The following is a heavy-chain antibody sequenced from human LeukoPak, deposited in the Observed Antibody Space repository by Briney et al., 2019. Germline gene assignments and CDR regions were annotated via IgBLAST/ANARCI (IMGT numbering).Heavy chain of an antibody. CDR1: GFTFDNYA. CDR2: ISRSSGSI. D-gene: IGHD4-17*01. CDR3: AKDPESDHTIYGITFAI. J-gene: IGHJ3*02. V-gene: IGHV3-9*01. Sequence: PGGSLRLSCAASGFTFDNYAMHWVRQAPGKGLEWVSGISRSSGSIDYADSVKGRFTISRDKATNSLYMQMNSLRAEDTAVYYCAKDPESDHTIYGITFAISGQGTMVTVSP.